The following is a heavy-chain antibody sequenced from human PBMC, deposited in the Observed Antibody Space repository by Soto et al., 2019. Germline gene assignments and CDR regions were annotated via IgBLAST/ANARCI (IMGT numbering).Heavy chain of an antibody. CDR1: GFTFSSYS. CDR2: ISGSGGAS. V-gene: IGHV3-23*01. CDR3: ANAYCSSTSCRAEYLQH. J-gene: IGHJ1*01. D-gene: IGHD2-2*01. Sequence: GGSLRLSCAASGFTFSSYSMSWVRQAPGKGLEWVSAISGSGGASYYADSVKGRFTISRDNSKNTVYLQMNSLRAEGTAVYFCANAYCSSTSCRAEYLQHWGQGTLVTVSS.